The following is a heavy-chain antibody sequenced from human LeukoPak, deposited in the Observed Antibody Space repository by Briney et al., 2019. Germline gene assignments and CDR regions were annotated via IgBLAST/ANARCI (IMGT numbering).Heavy chain of an antibody. V-gene: IGHV3-73*01. CDR1: GCTFSCSA. D-gene: IGHD3-10*01. CDR3: TTLPYGSGVQNPYGMDV. CDR2: IRSKAKTYAT. Sequence: PGGSLRLSCAASGCTFSCSAMHWVRQASGKRLEWVGRIRSKAKTYATAYAAWVKGRFIISSDDSKNKAYLQMNRLQPEDTAVYYCTTLPYGSGVQNPYGMDVWGQGTTVTVSS. J-gene: IGHJ6*02.